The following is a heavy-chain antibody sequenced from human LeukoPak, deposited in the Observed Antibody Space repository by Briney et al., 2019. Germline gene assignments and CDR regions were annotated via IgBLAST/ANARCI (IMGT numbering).Heavy chain of an antibody. CDR1: GGTFNNYA. CDR3: ARTLYIAAVPGGFDY. Sequence: GASVKVSCKTSGGTFNNYAINWVRQAPGQGLEWMGGIIPIFGSSNYAQKFQGRVTITADESTTTAYMELSSLRSEDTALYYCARTLYIAAVPGGFDYWGQGSLVTVSS. CDR2: IIPIFGSS. V-gene: IGHV1-69*13. J-gene: IGHJ4*02. D-gene: IGHD6-13*01.